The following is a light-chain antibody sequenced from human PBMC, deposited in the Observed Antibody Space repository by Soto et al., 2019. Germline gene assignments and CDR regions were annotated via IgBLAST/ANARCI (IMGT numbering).Light chain of an antibody. J-gene: IGLJ1*01. Sequence: QSVLTQPASVSGSPGQSITISCTGTSSDVGGYNYVSWYQQHPGKAPKLMIYDVSDRPSGVSNCFSGSKSGNTASLTISGLQAEDVADYFCSSDTNSSTPFDFGPGTKVT. CDR3: SSDTNSSTPFD. CDR2: DVS. V-gene: IGLV2-14*03. CDR1: SSDVGGYNY.